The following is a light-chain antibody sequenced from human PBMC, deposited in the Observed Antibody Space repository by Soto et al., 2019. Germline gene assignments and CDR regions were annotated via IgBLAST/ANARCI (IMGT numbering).Light chain of an antibody. CDR2: GTN. CDR1: TGAVTSGFY. Sequence: QTVVTQEPSLTVSPGGTVTLTCASSTGAVTSGFYPNWFQQKPGQAPRALIFGTNDRHSWTPARFSGSLLGGKAALTLSGVQPEDEADYYCLLYHGGAVLGVFGGGTKLTVL. J-gene: IGLJ3*02. CDR3: LLYHGGAVLGV. V-gene: IGLV7-43*01.